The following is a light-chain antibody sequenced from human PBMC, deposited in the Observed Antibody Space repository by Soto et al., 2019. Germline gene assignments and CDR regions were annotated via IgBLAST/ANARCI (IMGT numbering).Light chain of an antibody. J-gene: IGKJ1*01. Sequence: EIVMTQSPATLSVSPGERATLSCRASQSVSSSLAWYQQKPGQAPRLLIYGASTRATGIPARFSGSGSGTEFTLTISSLLSDDIAVYYCQQYNSWPTFGQGTKVDIK. V-gene: IGKV3-15*01. CDR2: GAS. CDR3: QQYNSWPT. CDR1: QSVSSS.